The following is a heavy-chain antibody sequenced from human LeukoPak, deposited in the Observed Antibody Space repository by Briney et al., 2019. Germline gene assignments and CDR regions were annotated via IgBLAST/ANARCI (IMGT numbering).Heavy chain of an antibody. J-gene: IGHJ3*02. V-gene: IGHV1-8*01. Sequence: GASVKVSCKASGYTFTSYDINWVRQATGQGLEWMGWMNPNSGNTGYAQKLQGRVTMTTDTSTSTAYMELRSLRSDDTAVYYCAGHSRDYDYVWGSYWAFDIWGQGTMVTVSS. D-gene: IGHD3-16*01. CDR3: AGHSRDYDYVWGSYWAFDI. CDR1: GYTFTSYD. CDR2: MNPNSGNT.